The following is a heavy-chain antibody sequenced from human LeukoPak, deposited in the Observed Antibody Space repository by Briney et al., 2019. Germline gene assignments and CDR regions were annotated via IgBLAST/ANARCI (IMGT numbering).Heavy chain of an antibody. CDR2: IYYSGST. D-gene: IGHD6-19*01. V-gene: IGHV4-59*01. Sequence: PSETLSLTCTVSGGSISNYYYSWIRQPPGKGLEWIWYIYYSGSTNYNASLKRRVTLSVDTSKNQFSLKLSSVTAADTAVYYCARLDSSGWGYFDYWGQGTLVTVSS. CDR1: GGSISNYY. J-gene: IGHJ4*02. CDR3: ARLDSSGWGYFDY.